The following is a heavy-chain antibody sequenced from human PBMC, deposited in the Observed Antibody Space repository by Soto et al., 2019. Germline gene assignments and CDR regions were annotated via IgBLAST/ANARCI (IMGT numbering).Heavy chain of an antibody. CDR3: AGVLIQLWLKDAFDI. CDR2: INHSGST. J-gene: IGHJ3*02. V-gene: IGHV4-34*01. CDR1: GGSFSGYY. Sequence: SETLSLTCAVYGGSFSGYYWSWIRQPPGKGLEWIGEINHSGSTNYNPSLKSRVTISVDTSKNQFSLKLSSVTAADTAVYYCAGVLIQLWLKDAFDIWGQGTMVTVSS. D-gene: IGHD5-18*01.